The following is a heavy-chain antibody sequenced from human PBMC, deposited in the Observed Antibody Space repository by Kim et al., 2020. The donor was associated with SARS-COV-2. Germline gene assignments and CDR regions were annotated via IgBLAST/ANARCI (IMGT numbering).Heavy chain of an antibody. CDR1: GYTFTSYG. Sequence: ASVKVSCKASGYTFTSYGISWVRQAPGQGLEWMGWISAYNGNTNYAQKLQGRVTMTTDTSTSTAYMELRSLRSDDTAVYYCARDPDGDYGGSWFDPWGQGTLVTVSS. CDR2: ISAYNGNT. J-gene: IGHJ5*02. CDR3: ARDPDGDYGGSWFDP. V-gene: IGHV1-18*04. D-gene: IGHD4-17*01.